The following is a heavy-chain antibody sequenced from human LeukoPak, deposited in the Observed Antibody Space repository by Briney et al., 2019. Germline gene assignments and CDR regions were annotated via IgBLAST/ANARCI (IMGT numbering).Heavy chain of an antibody. V-gene: IGHV1-2*02. J-gene: IGHJ4*02. CDR2: INPNSGGT. D-gene: IGHD2-15*01. CDR3: ARGYCSGGSCYTLPFGY. Sequence: GASVKVSCKASGYTFTGYYMHWVRQAPGQGLEWMGWINPNSGGTNYAQKFQGRVTMTRDTSISTAYMELSRLRSDDTAVYHCARGYCSGGSCYTLPFGYWGQGTLVTVSS. CDR1: GYTFTGYY.